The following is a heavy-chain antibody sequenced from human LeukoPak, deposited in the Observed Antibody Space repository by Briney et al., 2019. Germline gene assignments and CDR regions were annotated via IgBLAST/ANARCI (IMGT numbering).Heavy chain of an antibody. Sequence: GGSLRLSCAASGFTSSSYAMHWVRQAPGKGLEWVAVISYDGSNKYYADSVKGRFTISRVNSKNTLYLQMNSLRAEDTAVYYCARAEGITMVRGVIIPPDYWGQGALVTVSS. CDR3: ARAEGITMVRGVIIPPDY. D-gene: IGHD3-10*01. J-gene: IGHJ4*02. V-gene: IGHV3-30-3*01. CDR2: ISYDGSNK. CDR1: GFTSSSYA.